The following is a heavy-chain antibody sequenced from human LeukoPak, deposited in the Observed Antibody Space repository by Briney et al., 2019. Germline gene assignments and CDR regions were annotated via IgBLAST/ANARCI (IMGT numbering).Heavy chain of an antibody. CDR2: IYYSGST. V-gene: IGHV4-39*01. CDR1: GGSISSSSYY. CDR3: ARVPANRRAVAGYYFDY. J-gene: IGHJ4*02. Sequence: SETLSLTCTVSGGSISSSSYYWGWIRQPPGKGLEWIGSIYYSGSTYYNPSLKSRVTISVDTSKNQFSLKLSSVTAADTAVYYCARVPANRRAVAGYYFDYWGQGTLVTVSS. D-gene: IGHD6-19*01.